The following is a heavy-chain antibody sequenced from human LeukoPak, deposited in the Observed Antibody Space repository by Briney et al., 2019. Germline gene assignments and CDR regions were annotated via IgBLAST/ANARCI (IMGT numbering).Heavy chain of an antibody. CDR1: GFTFCGIS. Sequence: PGGSLTLSCAASGFTFCGISMDWDRQASGKGVEWVGCISSNPNIYATAYAASVKGRFTISRHDSNNTAYHQMNSLKTEDTAVYYCSSLYSSSINWGQGTLVTVSS. D-gene: IGHD6-13*01. CDR3: SSLYSSSIN. J-gene: IGHJ4*02. V-gene: IGHV3-73*01. CDR2: ISSNPNIYAT.